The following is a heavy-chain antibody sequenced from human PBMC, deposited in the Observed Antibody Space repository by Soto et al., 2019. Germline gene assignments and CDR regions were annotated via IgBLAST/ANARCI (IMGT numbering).Heavy chain of an antibody. D-gene: IGHD3-16*01. CDR1: ELTVSSYA. J-gene: IGHJ6*03. Sequence: EVQLLESGGGLVQPGGSLRLSCAASELTVSSYAMSWVRQAPGKGLEWVSAISGSGSTYSADSVKGRFTISRDSSKNTVYLEMNSLRAEDTAVYYCAKALRFTFTTGYYMDVWGRGTTVTVSS. CDR2: ISGSGST. V-gene: IGHV3-23*01. CDR3: AKALRFTFTTGYYMDV.